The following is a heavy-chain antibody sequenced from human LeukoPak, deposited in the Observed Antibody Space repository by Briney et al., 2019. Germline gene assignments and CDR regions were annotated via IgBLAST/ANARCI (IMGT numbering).Heavy chain of an antibody. J-gene: IGHJ5*02. D-gene: IGHD1-26*01. V-gene: IGHV3-48*02. CDR1: GFTFSSYT. CDR2: ISSDSTNI. Sequence: PGGSLRLSCVASGFTFSSYTMNWVRQAPGKGLKWVSYISSDSTNINYADSVRGRFTISRDNAKNSLFLQMNSLRDEDTAVYYCARSAGGTYYDWFDPWGQGTLVTVSS. CDR3: ARSAGGTYYDWFDP.